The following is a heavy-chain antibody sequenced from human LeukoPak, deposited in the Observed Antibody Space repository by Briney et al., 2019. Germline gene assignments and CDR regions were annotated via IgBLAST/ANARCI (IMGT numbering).Heavy chain of an antibody. CDR2: IWYDGSNK. Sequence: GGSLRLSCAASGFTFSSYGMHWVRQAPGKGLEWVAVIWYDGSNKYYADSVKGRFTISRDNSKNTLYLQMNSLRAEDTAVYYCARVALPWQLLSWFDPWGQGTLATVSS. D-gene: IGHD2-2*01. V-gene: IGHV3-33*01. CDR1: GFTFSSYG. CDR3: ARVALPWQLLSWFDP. J-gene: IGHJ5*02.